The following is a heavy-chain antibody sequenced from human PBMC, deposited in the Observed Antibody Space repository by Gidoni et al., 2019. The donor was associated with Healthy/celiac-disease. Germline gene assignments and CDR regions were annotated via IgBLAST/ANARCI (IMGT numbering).Heavy chain of an antibody. J-gene: IGHJ6*02. Sequence: QVQLVESGGGVVQPGRSLRLSCAASGFTFSSYAMHWVRQAPGKGLEWVAVISYDGSNKYYADSVKGRFTISRDNSKNTLYLQMNSLRAEDTAVYYCARIAAAYGYYYGMDVWGQGTTVTVSS. D-gene: IGHD6-13*01. CDR1: GFTFSSYA. V-gene: IGHV3-30*04. CDR3: ARIAAAYGYYYGMDV. CDR2: ISYDGSNK.